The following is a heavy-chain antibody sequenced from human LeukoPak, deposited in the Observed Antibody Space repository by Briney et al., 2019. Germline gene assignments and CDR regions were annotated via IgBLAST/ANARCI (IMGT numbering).Heavy chain of an antibody. J-gene: IGHJ4*02. CDR3: ARLAITGTTYFDY. Sequence: SETLSLTCTVSGGSISSSSYYWGWIRQPPGKGPEWIGSIYYSGSTYYNPSLNSRVTISVDTSKNQFSLKLSSVTAADTAVYYCARLAITGTTYFDYWGQGTLVTVSS. CDR2: IYYSGST. V-gene: IGHV4-39*01. D-gene: IGHD1-7*01. CDR1: GGSISSSSYY.